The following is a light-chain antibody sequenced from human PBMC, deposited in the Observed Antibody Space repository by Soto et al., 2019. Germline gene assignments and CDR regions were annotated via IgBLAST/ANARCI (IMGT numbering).Light chain of an antibody. CDR2: GAS. CDR3: QQYNKWPKT. CDR1: QSVSSN. Sequence: EIVMTQSPATLSLSPWERATLCCRASQSVSSNLAWYQQKPGQAPRLLIYGASTRATGIPARFSGSGSGTEFTLTISSLQSEDFAVYYCQQYNKWPKTFGQGTKVDIK. V-gene: IGKV3-15*01. J-gene: IGKJ1*01.